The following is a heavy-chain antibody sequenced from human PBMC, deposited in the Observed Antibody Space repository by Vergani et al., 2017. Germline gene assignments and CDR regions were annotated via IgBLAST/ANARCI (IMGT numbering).Heavy chain of an antibody. CDR3: ARPARQLVGRKIYYYYYMDV. CDR1: GGTFSSYA. D-gene: IGHD6-6*01. CDR2: IIPIFGTA. V-gene: IGHV1-69*01. J-gene: IGHJ6*03. Sequence: QVQLVQSGAEVKKPGSSVKVSCKASGGTFSSYAISWVRQAPGQGLEWMGGIIPIFGTANYAQKFQGRVTITADESTSTAYMELSSLRSEDTAVYYCARPARQLVGRKIYYYYYMDVWGKGTTVTVSS.